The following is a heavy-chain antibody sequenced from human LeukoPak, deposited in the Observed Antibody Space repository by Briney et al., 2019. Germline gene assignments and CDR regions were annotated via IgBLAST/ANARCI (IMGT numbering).Heavy chain of an antibody. CDR1: GGSFSGYY. CDR3: ARTHTSSWYRSPYWFDP. V-gene: IGHV4-34*01. Sequence: SETLSLTCAVYGGSFSGYYWSWIRQPPGKGLEWVGEINHSGRTNYNPSLKSRVTLSVETSKNQFSPKLSSVTAADTAVYYCARTHTSSWYRSPYWFDPWGQGTLVTVSS. CDR2: INHSGRT. D-gene: IGHD6-13*01. J-gene: IGHJ5*02.